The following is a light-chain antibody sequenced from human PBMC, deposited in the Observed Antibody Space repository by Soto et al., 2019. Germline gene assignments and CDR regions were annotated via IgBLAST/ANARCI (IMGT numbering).Light chain of an antibody. Sequence: QSVLTQPASVSGSPGLSITISCTGTGSDISAYNYVSWYQQHPGKAPKLMIYEVGDRPSGLSNRFSGSKSGNTASLTISRLQPEDEADYYCSSYTSNNFYVFGTGTKLTVL. CDR2: EVG. CDR1: GSDISAYNY. CDR3: SSYTSNNFYV. J-gene: IGLJ1*01. V-gene: IGLV2-14*01.